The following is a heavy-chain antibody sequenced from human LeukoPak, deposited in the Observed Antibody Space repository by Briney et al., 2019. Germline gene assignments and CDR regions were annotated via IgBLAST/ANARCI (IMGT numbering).Heavy chain of an antibody. V-gene: IGHV3-30*18. CDR2: ISYDRSNK. D-gene: IGHD6-13*01. Sequence: GGSLRLSCAASGFTFSSYGMHWVRQAPGKGLVWVAVISYDRSNKYYADSVKGRFTISRDNSKNTLYLQMNSLRAEDTAVYYCAKDLGIAAAGSAFDIWGQGTMVTVSS. CDR3: AKDLGIAAAGSAFDI. CDR1: GFTFSSYG. J-gene: IGHJ3*02.